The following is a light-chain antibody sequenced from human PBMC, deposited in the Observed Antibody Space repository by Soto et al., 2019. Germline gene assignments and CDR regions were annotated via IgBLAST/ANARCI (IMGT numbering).Light chain of an antibody. CDR1: SSNI. Sequence: QSVLTQPPSVSAAPGQTVTISCSGSSSNIVSWYQQLPGTAPKLLIYDNNKRPSGIPDRFSGSKSGTSATLGITGLQTGEEADYDCGTWDTRLSVVVFGGGTKVTVL. V-gene: IGLV1-51*01. CDR2: DNN. J-gene: IGLJ2*01. CDR3: GTWDTRLSVVV.